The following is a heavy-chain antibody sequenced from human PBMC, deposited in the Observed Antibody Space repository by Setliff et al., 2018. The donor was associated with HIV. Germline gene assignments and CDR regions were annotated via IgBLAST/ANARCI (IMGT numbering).Heavy chain of an antibody. D-gene: IGHD3-22*01. CDR1: GGSISSNW. V-gene: IGHV4-4*02. CDR3: GGNGYYSIDY. CDR2: IYHSGST. J-gene: IGHJ4*02. Sequence: SETLSLTCAVSGGSISSNWWSWVRQSPGKGLEWIGEIYHSGSTHYNPSLQSRVTISVDKSKSQSSLKLNSVTAADTAVYYCGGNGYYSIDYWVQGTLVTVSS.